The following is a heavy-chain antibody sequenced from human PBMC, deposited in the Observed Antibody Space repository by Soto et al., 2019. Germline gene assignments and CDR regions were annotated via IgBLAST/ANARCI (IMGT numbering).Heavy chain of an antibody. Sequence: EVQLVESGGGLVQPGGSLRLSCAASGFTFSSYDMHWVRQTTGKSLEWVSAISAAGDTYYAGSVKGRFTISRENVKNSLYLQMNSLRGEDTAVYYCARDRVTMVRGDYYGMDVWGQGTTVTVSS. V-gene: IGHV3-13*01. J-gene: IGHJ6*02. D-gene: IGHD3-10*01. CDR3: ARDRVTMVRGDYYGMDV. CDR2: ISAAGDT. CDR1: GFTFSSYD.